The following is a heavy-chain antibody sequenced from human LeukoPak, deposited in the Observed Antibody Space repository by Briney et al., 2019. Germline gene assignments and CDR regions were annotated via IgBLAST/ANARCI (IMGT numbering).Heavy chain of an antibody. Sequence: SGTLSLTCAVSGDSINSRQWWSWVRQSPGKGLEWIGEMHHSGLRNYNPSLKSRVILSVDTSKNQFSLNLTSVTAADTAVYFCASSTSTDPQLDPWGQGTLVTVSS. D-gene: IGHD2/OR15-2a*01. CDR2: MHHSGLR. J-gene: IGHJ5*02. CDR3: ASSTSTDPQLDP. V-gene: IGHV4-4*02. CDR1: GDSINSRQW.